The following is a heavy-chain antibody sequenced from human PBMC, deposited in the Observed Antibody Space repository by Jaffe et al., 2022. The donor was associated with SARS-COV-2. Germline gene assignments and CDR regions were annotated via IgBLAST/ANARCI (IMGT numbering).Heavy chain of an antibody. CDR1: GYTFTSYG. V-gene: IGHV1-18*01. D-gene: IGHD1-1*01. CDR3: ARERNNWNPGVPEGFDP. CDR2: ISAYNGNT. J-gene: IGHJ5*02. Sequence: QVQLVQSGAEVKKPGASVKVSCKASGYTFTSYGISWVRQAPGQGLEWMGWISAYNGNTNYAQKLQGRVTMTTDTSTSTAYMELRSLRSDDTAVYYCARERNNWNPGVPEGFDPWGQGTLVTVSS.